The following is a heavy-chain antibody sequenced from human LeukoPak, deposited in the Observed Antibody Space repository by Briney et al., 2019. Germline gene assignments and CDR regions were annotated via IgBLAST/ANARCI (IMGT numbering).Heavy chain of an antibody. CDR1: GFTFSSYS. J-gene: IGHJ4*02. D-gene: IGHD1-26*01. V-gene: IGHV3-48*04. Sequence: GGSLRLSCAASGFTFSSYSMNWVRQAPGKGLEWVSYISGSGSTIYYADSVKGRFTISRDNAKNSLYLQMNSLRAEDTAVYYCAKEEDSGSYDYWGQGTLVTVSS. CDR2: ISGSGSTI. CDR3: AKEEDSGSYDY.